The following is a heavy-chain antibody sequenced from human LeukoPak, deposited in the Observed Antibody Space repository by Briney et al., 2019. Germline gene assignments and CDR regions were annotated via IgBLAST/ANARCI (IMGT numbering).Heavy chain of an antibody. V-gene: IGHV3-30*02. CDR3: AKDSGSGAFDP. D-gene: IGHD1-14*01. J-gene: IGHJ5*02. Sequence: GGSLKLSFAASGFTLSTYGMHWVRQAPGKGLDWVAFIGYDGSNTWYAGSVKGRFTISRDNSKNTLYLQMNSLRAEDTAVYYCAKDSGSGAFDPWGQGTLVTVSS. CDR2: IGYDGSNT. CDR1: GFTLSTYG.